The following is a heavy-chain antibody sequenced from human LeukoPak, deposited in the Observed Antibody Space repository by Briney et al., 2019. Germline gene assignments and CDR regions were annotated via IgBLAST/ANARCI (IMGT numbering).Heavy chain of an antibody. CDR1: GGSFSGYY. CDR3: ARALQGELDY. Sequence: SETLSLTCAVYGGSFSGYYWSWIRQPPGKGLEWIGEINHSGSTNYNPSLKSRVTISVDKSKNQFSLKLSSVTAADTAVYYCARALQGELDYWGQGTLVTVSS. J-gene: IGHJ4*02. D-gene: IGHD2-21*01. V-gene: IGHV4-34*01. CDR2: INHSGST.